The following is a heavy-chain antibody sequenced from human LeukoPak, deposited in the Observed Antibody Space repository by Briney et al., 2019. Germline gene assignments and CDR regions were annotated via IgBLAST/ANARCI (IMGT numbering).Heavy chain of an antibody. J-gene: IGHJ5*02. D-gene: IGHD3-9*01. CDR2: IYYSGST. CDR3: ARYYDILTGYPRWFDP. CDR1: GGSISSGGYY. V-gene: IGHV4-31*03. Sequence: KSSQTLSLTCTASGGSISSGGYYWSWIRQHPGKGLEWIGYIYYSGSTYYNPSLKSRVTISVDTSKNQFSLKLSSVTAADTAVYYCARYYDILTGYPRWFDPWGQGTLVTVSS.